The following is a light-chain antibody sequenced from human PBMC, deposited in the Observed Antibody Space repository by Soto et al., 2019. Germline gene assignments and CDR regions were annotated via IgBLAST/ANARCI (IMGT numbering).Light chain of an antibody. CDR1: SSNIGADYD. V-gene: IGLV1-40*01. Sequence: QAVVTQSPSVSGAPGQRVTISCTGSSSNIGADYDVHWYQQLPGTAPKLLIYGNSNRPSGVPDRFSGSKSGTSASLAITGLQAEDEADYYCQSYDSSLSGSVFGGGTKLTVL. CDR2: GNS. J-gene: IGLJ2*01. CDR3: QSYDSSLSGSV.